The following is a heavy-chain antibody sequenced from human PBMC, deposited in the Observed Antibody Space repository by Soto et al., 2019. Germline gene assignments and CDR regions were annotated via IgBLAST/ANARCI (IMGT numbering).Heavy chain of an antibody. J-gene: IGHJ4*02. CDR1: GFTFSNYA. CDR2: VSGSGGST. D-gene: IGHD4-17*01. V-gene: IGHV3-23*01. Sequence: EVQLLESGGGLVQPGGSLRLSCAASGFTFSNYAMSWVRQAPGKGLEWVSTVSGSGGSTYYADSVKGRFTISRDNSRKTLNLQMNSLRAEDTAIYYCAKHLAATVTASFDYWGQGTLVTVSS. CDR3: AKHLAATVTASFDY.